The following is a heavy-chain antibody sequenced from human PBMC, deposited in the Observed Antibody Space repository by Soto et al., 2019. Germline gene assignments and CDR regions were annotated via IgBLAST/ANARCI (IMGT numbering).Heavy chain of an antibody. J-gene: IGHJ6*02. CDR3: ARGLGLYYDFWSGYYTGKNYGMDV. D-gene: IGHD3-3*01. V-gene: IGHV1-18*01. CDR1: GYTFTSYG. Sequence: ASVKVSCKASGYTFTSYGISWVRQAPGQGLEWMGWISAYNGNTNYAQKLQGRVTMTTDTSTSTAYMELRSLRSDDTAVYYCARGLGLYYDFWSGYYTGKNYGMDVWGQGTTVTVSS. CDR2: ISAYNGNT.